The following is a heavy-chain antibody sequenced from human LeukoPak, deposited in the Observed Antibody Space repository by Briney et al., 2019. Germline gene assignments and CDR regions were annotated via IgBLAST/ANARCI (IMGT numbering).Heavy chain of an antibody. Sequence: GGSLRLSCAASGFTFSSYAMHWVRQAPGKGLEWVAVISYDGSNKYYADSVKGRFTISRDNSKNTLYLQMSSLRAEDTAVYYCARTDSSGLYYFDYWGQGTLVTVSS. J-gene: IGHJ4*02. D-gene: IGHD6-19*01. V-gene: IGHV3-30-3*01. CDR3: ARTDSSGLYYFDY. CDR2: ISYDGSNK. CDR1: GFTFSSYA.